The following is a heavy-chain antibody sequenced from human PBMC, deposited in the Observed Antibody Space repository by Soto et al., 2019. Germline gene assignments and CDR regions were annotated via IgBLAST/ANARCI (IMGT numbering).Heavy chain of an antibody. CDR3: ARDRYYDFWTLDY. CDR1: GFTFSSYW. D-gene: IGHD3-3*01. CDR2: INSDGSST. V-gene: IGHV3-74*01. Sequence: GGSLRLSCAASGFTFSSYWMHWVRQAPGKGLVWVSRINSDGSSTSYADSVKGRFTISGDNAKNTLYLQMNSLRAEDTAVYYCARDRYYDFWTLDYWGQGTLVTVSS. J-gene: IGHJ4*02.